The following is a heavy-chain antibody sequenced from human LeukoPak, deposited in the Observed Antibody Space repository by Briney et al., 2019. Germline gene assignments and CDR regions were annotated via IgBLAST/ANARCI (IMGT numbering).Heavy chain of an antibody. Sequence: PSETLSLTCTVSGVSISSYYWSWIRQPPGKGLEWIGYIYYSGSTNYNPSLKSRVTISVDTSKNQFSLKLSSVTAADTAVYYCARGDGDYGEDYWGQGTLVTVSS. CDR1: GVSISSYY. J-gene: IGHJ4*02. CDR2: IYYSGST. CDR3: ARGDGDYGEDY. V-gene: IGHV4-59*01. D-gene: IGHD4-17*01.